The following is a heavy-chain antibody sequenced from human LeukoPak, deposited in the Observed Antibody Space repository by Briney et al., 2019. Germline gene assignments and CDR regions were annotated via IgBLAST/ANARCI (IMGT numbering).Heavy chain of an antibody. V-gene: IGHV3-30*04. J-gene: IGHJ5*02. CDR2: ISYDGSNK. CDR1: GFTFSIYA. D-gene: IGHD3-10*01. Sequence: GGSLRLSCAASGFTFSIYAMHRVRQAPGKGLEWVVVISYDGSNKYYADSVKGRFTISRDNSKNTLYLQMNSLRAEDTAVYYCARGTAVLLWFGAQSGLDPWGQGTLVTVSS. CDR3: ARGTAVLLWFGAQSGLDP.